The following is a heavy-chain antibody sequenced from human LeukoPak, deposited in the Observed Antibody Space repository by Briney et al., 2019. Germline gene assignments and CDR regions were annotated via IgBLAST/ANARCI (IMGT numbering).Heavy chain of an antibody. CDR1: GFTFSSYS. V-gene: IGHV3-21*01. D-gene: IGHD3-10*01. Sequence: PGGSLRLSCAASGFTFSSYSMNWVRQAPGKGLEWVSSISSSSSYIYYADSVKGRFTISRDNAKNSLYLQMNSLRAEDTAVYYCARAVYGSGSYYKGDAFDIWGQGTVVTVSS. CDR2: ISSSSSYI. J-gene: IGHJ3*02. CDR3: ARAVYGSGSYYKGDAFDI.